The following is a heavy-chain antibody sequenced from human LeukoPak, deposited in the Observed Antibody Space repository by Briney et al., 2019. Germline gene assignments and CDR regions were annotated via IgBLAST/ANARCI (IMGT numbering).Heavy chain of an antibody. J-gene: IGHJ4*02. V-gene: IGHV3-74*01. Sequence: PGGSLRLSCAASGFTFSDHWVHWVRQGPGKGLEWVSRISGDGSRRDYANSVRGRFTISRDNAKNILFLQMNSLRADDTAVYYCVDATSYDTSGFLVNWGQGSRVTVSS. D-gene: IGHD3-22*01. CDR1: GFTFSDHW. CDR2: ISGDGSRR. CDR3: VDATSYDTSGFLVN.